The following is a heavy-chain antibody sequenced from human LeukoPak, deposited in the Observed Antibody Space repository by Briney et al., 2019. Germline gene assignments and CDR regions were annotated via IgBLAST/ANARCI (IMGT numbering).Heavy chain of an antibody. D-gene: IGHD1-1*01. Sequence: GESLKISCKGSGYRFISYWIGWVRQMPGKGLEWMGIIYPGDSDTRYSPSFQGQVTISADNSIRTAYLQWSSLKASDTAMYCCVSTTRNYYYMDVWGKGTTVTVSS. J-gene: IGHJ6*03. CDR1: GYRFISYW. V-gene: IGHV5-51*01. CDR3: VSTTRNYYYMDV. CDR2: IYPGDSDT.